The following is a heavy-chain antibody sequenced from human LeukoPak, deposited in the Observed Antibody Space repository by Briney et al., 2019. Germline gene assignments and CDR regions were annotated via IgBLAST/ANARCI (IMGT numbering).Heavy chain of an antibody. J-gene: IGHJ5*02. D-gene: IGHD6-19*01. CDR3: ARDRASSGWYGVGFDP. Sequence: SETLSLTCAVYGGPFSGYYWTWIRQPPGKGLEWIGEINQGGTTNYNPSLRSRVTILIDTSRNQFSLRLSSVTAADTAVYYCARDRASSGWYGVGFDPWGQGALVTVSS. CDR1: GGPFSGYY. V-gene: IGHV4-34*01. CDR2: INQGGTT.